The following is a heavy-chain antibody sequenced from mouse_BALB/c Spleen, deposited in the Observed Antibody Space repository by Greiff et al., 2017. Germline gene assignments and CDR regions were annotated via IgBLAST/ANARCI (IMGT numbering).Heavy chain of an antibody. CDR2: ISSGGGST. CDR1: GFAFSSYD. Sequence: EVKLVESGGGLVKPGGSLKLSCAASGFAFSSYDMSWVRQTPEKRLEWVAYISSGGGSTYYPDTVKGRFTISRDNAKNTLYLQMSSLKSEDTAMYYCARSTGWYFDVWGAGTTVTVSS. CDR3: ARSTGWYFDV. D-gene: IGHD1-1*01. V-gene: IGHV5-12-1*01. J-gene: IGHJ1*01.